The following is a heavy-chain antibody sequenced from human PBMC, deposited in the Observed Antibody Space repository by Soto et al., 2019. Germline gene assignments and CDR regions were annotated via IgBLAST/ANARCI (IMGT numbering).Heavy chain of an antibody. D-gene: IGHD1-26*01. J-gene: IGHJ6*02. CDR1: GGSFSGYY. V-gene: IGHV4-34*01. CDR3: ATGYRGGYYYYYYGMDI. CDR2: INHSGST. Sequence: PSETLSLTCAVYGGSFSGYYWSWIRQPPGKGLEWIGEINHSGSTNYNPPLKSRVTISVDTSKNQFSLKLSSVTAADTAVYYCATGYRGGYYYYYYGMDIWGQGTTVTVSS.